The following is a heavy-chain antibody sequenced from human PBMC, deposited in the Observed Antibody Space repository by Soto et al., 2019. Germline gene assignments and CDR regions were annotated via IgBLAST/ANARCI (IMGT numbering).Heavy chain of an antibody. Sequence: QVQLVQSGAEVKKPGASVKVSCKASGYTFTSYGISWVRQAPGQGLEWMGWISAYNGNTNYAQKLQGRVTMTTETRARTAYMGRRSLGSDDTAVYYCAREGGVAVAGGYYYCIDVWGRGTTVTDSS. CDR1: GYTFTSYG. D-gene: IGHD6-19*01. J-gene: IGHJ6*02. CDR3: AREGGVAVAGGYYYCIDV. CDR2: ISAYNGNT. V-gene: IGHV1-18*01.